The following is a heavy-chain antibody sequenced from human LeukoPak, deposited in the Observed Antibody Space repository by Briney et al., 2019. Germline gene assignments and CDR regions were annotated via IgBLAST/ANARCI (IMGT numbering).Heavy chain of an antibody. CDR1: GFTFSVSA. J-gene: IGHJ4*02. CDR2: IRNIANNYAT. CDR3: TYTSSSGVVY. Sequence: GGSLKLSCAASGFTFSVSAMYWVRQASGKGLEWIGRIRNIANNYATAYAASVKGRFTISREDSKNTAYLQMNSLKTEDTAVYYCTYTSSSGVVYWGQGTLVTVSS. V-gene: IGHV3-73*01. D-gene: IGHD6-6*01.